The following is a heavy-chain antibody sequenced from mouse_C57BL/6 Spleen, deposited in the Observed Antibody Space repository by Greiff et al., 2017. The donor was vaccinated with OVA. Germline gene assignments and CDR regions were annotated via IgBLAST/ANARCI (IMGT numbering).Heavy chain of an antibody. CDR1: GFTFSDYY. CDR2: INYDGSST. V-gene: IGHV5-16*01. J-gene: IGHJ4*01. CDR3: ARWNWDNYAMDY. D-gene: IGHD4-1*01. Sequence: EVQGVESAGGLVQPGSSMKLSCTASGFTFSDYYMAWVRQVPEKGLEWVANINYDGSSTYYLDSLKSRFIISRDNAKNILYLQMSSLKSEDTATYYCARWNWDNYAMDYWGQGTSVTVSS.